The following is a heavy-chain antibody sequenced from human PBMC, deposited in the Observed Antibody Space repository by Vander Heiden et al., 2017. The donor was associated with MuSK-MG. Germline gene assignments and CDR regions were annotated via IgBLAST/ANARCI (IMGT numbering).Heavy chain of an antibody. CDR1: GGSISSYY. CDR2: IYYSGST. D-gene: IGHD2-15*01. Sequence: QVQLQESGPGLVKPSETLSLTCTVSGGSISSYYWSWIRQPPGKGLEWIGYIYYSGSTNYNPSLKSRVTISVDTSKNQFSLKLSSVTAADTAVYYCARERGAYFSGGSCYYDRWGQGTLVTVSS. J-gene: IGHJ5*02. V-gene: IGHV4-59*01. CDR3: ARERGAYFSGGSCYYDR.